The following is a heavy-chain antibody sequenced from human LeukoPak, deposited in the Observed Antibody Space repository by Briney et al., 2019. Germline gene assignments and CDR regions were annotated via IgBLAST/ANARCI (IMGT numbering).Heavy chain of an antibody. Sequence: GGSLTLSCAASGFTFSDYAMNWVRQAPGKGLEWVSVITGSGGRTYYADSVKGRFTISRDNSKNTVYLQMNSLRAEDTAVYYCAEGEVAGHFDYWGQGTLVSVSS. V-gene: IGHV3-23*01. CDR2: ITGSGGRT. J-gene: IGHJ4*02. CDR1: GFTFSDYA. D-gene: IGHD6-19*01. CDR3: AEGEVAGHFDY.